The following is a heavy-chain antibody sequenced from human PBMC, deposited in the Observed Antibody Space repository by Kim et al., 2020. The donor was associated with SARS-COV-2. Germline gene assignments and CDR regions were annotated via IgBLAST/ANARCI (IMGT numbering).Heavy chain of an antibody. V-gene: IGHV3-7*01. J-gene: IGHJ4*02. D-gene: IGHD5-18*01. CDR3: ARGSRLRGYSYVHY. CDR1: GFTFSSYW. Sequence: GGSLRLSCAASGFTFSSYWMSWVRQAPGKGLEWVANIKQDGSEKYYVDSVKGRFTISRDNAKNSLYLQMNSLRAEDTAVYYCARGSRLRGYSYVHYWGQGTLVTVSS. CDR2: IKQDGSEK.